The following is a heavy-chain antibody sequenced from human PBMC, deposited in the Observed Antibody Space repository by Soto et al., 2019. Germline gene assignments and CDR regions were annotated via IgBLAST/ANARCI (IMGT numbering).Heavy chain of an antibody. J-gene: IGHJ6*02. D-gene: IGHD2-8*02. V-gene: IGHV3-30*18. CDR2: ISYDGSNK. Sequence: QVQLVESGGGVVQPGRSLRLSCAASGFTFSSYGMHWVRQAPGKGLEWVAVISYDGSNKYYEDSVKGRFTISRDNYKNTLYLQMNSLRAEDTAVYYSAKDLLVPGRAYGMDVWGQGTTVTGSS. CDR1: GFTFSSYG. CDR3: AKDLLVPGRAYGMDV.